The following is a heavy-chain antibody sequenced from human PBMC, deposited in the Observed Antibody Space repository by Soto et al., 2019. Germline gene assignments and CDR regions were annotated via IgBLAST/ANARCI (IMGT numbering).Heavy chain of an antibody. Sequence: QVQLQQWGAGLLKPSETLSLTCAVYGGSFSGYYWSWIRQPPGKGLEWIGEINHSGSTNYNPSLKSRATISVDTSKNQFSLKLRSVTAADTAVYYCAIFPLDDAFDIWGQGTMVTVSS. CDR1: GGSFSGYY. CDR2: INHSGST. CDR3: AIFPLDDAFDI. V-gene: IGHV4-34*01. D-gene: IGHD2-21*01. J-gene: IGHJ3*02.